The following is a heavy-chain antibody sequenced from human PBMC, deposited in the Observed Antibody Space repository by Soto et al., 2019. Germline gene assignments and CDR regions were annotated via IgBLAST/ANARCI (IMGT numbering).Heavy chain of an antibody. CDR2: IYYSGST. D-gene: IGHD2-15*01. CDR3: ARDLAGYGGNRAFDI. J-gene: IGHJ3*02. CDR1: GGSISSGCYY. Sequence: QVQLQESGPGLVKPSQTLSLTCTVSGGSISSGCYYWSWIRQHPGKGLEWIGYIYYSGSTYYNPSLKSRVTISVDTSKNQFSLKLSSVTAADTAVYYCARDLAGYGGNRAFDIWGQGTMVTVSS. V-gene: IGHV4-31*03.